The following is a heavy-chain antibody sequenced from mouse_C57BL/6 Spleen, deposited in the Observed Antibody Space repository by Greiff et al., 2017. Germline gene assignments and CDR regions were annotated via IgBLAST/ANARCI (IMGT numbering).Heavy chain of an antibody. CDR3: AREDSNYAMDY. Sequence: QVQLQQPGAELVRPGSSVKLSCKASGYTFTSYWMHWVKQRPIQGLEWIGNIDPSDSETHYNQKFKDKATLTVDKSSSTAYMQLSSLTSEDSAVYYCAREDSNYAMDYWGRGTSVTVSS. D-gene: IGHD2-5*01. J-gene: IGHJ4*01. CDR2: IDPSDSET. V-gene: IGHV1-52*01. CDR1: GYTFTSYW.